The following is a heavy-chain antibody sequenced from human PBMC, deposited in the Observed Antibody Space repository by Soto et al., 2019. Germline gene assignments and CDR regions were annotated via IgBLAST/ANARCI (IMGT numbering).Heavy chain of an antibody. D-gene: IGHD3-16*01. V-gene: IGHV3-30*19. CDR3: YRGRTTGGLDA. Sequence: QVQLVESGGGVVQPGTSLRVSCVGSGFTFRSYVIHWVRQAPGKGLEWVALTSYDGSKKYYGDSVRGRFTISRDNSRNKVDLQLDILRLEDKALYFCYRGRTTGGLDAWGQGTLVSVSS. CDR1: GFTFRSYV. J-gene: IGHJ5*02. CDR2: TSYDGSKK.